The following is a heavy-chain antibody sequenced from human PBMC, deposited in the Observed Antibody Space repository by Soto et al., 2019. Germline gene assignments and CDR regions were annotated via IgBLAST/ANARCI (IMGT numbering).Heavy chain of an antibody. D-gene: IGHD6-19*01. CDR2: INHSGSA. J-gene: IGHJ4*02. CDR3: ARGLITGSHYSGGWYYFDS. V-gene: IGHV4-34*01. CDR1: GESFSGYI. Sequence: SETLSLTCAVYGESFSGYIWTWIRQTPGRGLQWIGQINHSGSAYYNPSLKSRVTISVHTSNSQFSLELSSVTAADTAVYYCARGLITGSHYSGGWYYFDSWGQGTQVTVSS.